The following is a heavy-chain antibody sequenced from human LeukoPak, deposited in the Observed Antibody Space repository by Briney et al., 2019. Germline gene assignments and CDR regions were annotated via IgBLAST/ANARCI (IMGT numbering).Heavy chain of an antibody. J-gene: IGHJ4*02. D-gene: IGHD3-10*01. CDR2: ISGSGGRT. CDR3: AKDPMVRGLTYGY. V-gene: IGHV3-23*01. Sequence: GGSLRLSCAASGFTFSSHAMTWVRQGPGKGLEWVSAISGSGGRTYYADSVKGRFTISRDNSKNSLYLQMNSLRAEDTAVYYCAKDPMVRGLTYGYWGQGTLVTVSS. CDR1: GFTFSSHA.